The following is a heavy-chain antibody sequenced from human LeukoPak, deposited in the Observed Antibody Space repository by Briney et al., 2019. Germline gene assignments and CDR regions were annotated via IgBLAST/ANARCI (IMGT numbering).Heavy chain of an antibody. CDR2: IIPIFGTA. V-gene: IGHV1-69*05. J-gene: IGHJ3*02. D-gene: IGHD6-13*01. CDR1: GGTFSSYA. Sequence: SVKVSCKASGGTFSSYAISWVRQAPGQGLEWMGGIIPIFGTANYAQKFQGRVTITTDESTSAAYMELSSLRSEDTAVYYCARGRRRGYSSSRHAFDIWGQGTMVTVSS. CDR3: ARGRRRGYSSSRHAFDI.